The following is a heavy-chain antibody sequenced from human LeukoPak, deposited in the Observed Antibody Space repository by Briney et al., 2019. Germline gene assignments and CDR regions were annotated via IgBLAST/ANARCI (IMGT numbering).Heavy chain of an antibody. V-gene: IGHV1-2*02. D-gene: IGHD6-13*01. CDR1: GYTFTGYY. J-gene: IGHJ4*02. Sequence: ASVKVSCKASGYTFTGYYMHWVRQAPGQGLEWMGWINPNSGGTNYAQKFQGRVTMTRDTSISTAYMELSSLRSEDTAVYYCATAPGAAGTYYFDYWGQGTLVTVSS. CDR3: ATAPGAAGTYYFDY. CDR2: INPNSGGT.